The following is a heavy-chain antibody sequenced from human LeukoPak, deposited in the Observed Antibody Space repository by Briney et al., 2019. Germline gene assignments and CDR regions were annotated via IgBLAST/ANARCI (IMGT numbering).Heavy chain of an antibody. J-gene: IGHJ3*02. CDR2: IYYSGST. D-gene: IGHD4-17*01. CDR3: ARQTMTTADAFDI. CDR1: GGSISSHF. V-gene: IGHV4-59*08. Sequence: SETLSLTCTVSGGSISSHFWSWIRQPPGKGLEWIAYIYYSGSTYYNPSLKSRVTISVDTSKNQFSLKLSSVTAADTAVYYCARQTMTTADAFDIWGQGTMVTVSS.